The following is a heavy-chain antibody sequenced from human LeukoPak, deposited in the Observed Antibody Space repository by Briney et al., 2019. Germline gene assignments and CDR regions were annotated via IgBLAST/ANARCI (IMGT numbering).Heavy chain of an antibody. J-gene: IGHJ6*03. V-gene: IGHV3-30*04. CDR1: GFTFSSYA. CDR2: ISYDGSNK. Sequence: PGRSLRLSCAASGFTFSSYAMHWVRQAPGKGLEWVAVISYDGSNKYYADSVKGRFTISRDNSKNTLYLQMNSLRAEDTAVYYCAKAGFVVVNYYYYYMDVWGKGTTVTVSS. D-gene: IGHD2-21*01. CDR3: AKAGFVVVNYYYYYMDV.